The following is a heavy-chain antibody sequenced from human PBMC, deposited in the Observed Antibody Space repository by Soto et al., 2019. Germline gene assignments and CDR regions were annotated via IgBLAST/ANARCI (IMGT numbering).Heavy chain of an antibody. Sequence: ASVKVSCKASGYTFTSYGISWVRQAPGQGLEWMGWISAYNGNTNYAQKLQGRVTMTTDTSTSTAYMELRSLRSDDTAVYYCARDLFVLRYFDWLSPNDYWGQGTLVTVSS. D-gene: IGHD3-9*01. J-gene: IGHJ4*02. CDR2: ISAYNGNT. CDR1: GYTFTSYG. V-gene: IGHV1-18*01. CDR3: ARDLFVLRYFDWLSPNDY.